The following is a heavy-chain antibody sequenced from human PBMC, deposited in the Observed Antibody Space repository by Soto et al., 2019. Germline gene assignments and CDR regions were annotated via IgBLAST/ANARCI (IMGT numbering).Heavy chain of an antibody. D-gene: IGHD2-2*01. CDR3: TRDLPPVPYYFDY. CDR1: GFTFGDYA. Sequence: GGSLRLSCTASGFTFGDYAMSWFRQAPGKGLEWVGFIRSKAYGGTTEYAASVKGRFTISRDDSKSIAYLQMNSLKTEDTAVYYCTRDLPPVPYYFDYWGQGTLVTVSS. V-gene: IGHV3-49*03. J-gene: IGHJ4*02. CDR2: IRSKAYGGTT.